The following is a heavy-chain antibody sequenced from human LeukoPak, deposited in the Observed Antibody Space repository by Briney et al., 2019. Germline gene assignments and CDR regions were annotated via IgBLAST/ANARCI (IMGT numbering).Heavy chain of an antibody. J-gene: IGHJ5*02. CDR3: ARDYRASSIVVVPAASYNWFDP. D-gene: IGHD2-2*01. Sequence: GASVKVSCKASGYTFTDYFIHWVRQAPGQGLEWMGRIIPILGIANYAQKFQGRVTITADKSTSTAYMELSSLRSEDTAVYYCARDYRASSIVVVPAASYNWFDPWGQGTLVTVSS. V-gene: IGHV1-69*04. CDR1: GYTFTDYF. CDR2: IIPILGIA.